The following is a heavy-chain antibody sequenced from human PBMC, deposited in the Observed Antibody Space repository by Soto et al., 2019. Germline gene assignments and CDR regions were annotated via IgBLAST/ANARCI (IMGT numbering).Heavy chain of an antibody. V-gene: IGHV1-69*12. CDR1: GGTFSSYA. CDR3: ARAMGFGAVAAYYFDY. Sequence: QVQLVQSGAEVKKPGSSVKVSCKASGGTFSSYAISWVRQAPGHGLEWRGGIIPIFGTANYAQKFQGRVTITEEDATRPDYMELRRMRSEDTAVYYCARAMGFGAVAAYYFDYWGQGTLVTVSS. J-gene: IGHJ4*02. CDR2: IIPIFGTA. D-gene: IGHD6-19*01.